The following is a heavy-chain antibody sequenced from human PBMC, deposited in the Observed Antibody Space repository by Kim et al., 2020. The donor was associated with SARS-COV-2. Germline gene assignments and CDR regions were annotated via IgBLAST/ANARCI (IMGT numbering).Heavy chain of an antibody. CDR2: ISGSGGNT. Sequence: GGSLRLSCAASGFTFSSYAKNWVRQAPGKGLEWVSAISGSGGNTYYADSVKGRFTISRDNSKNTLYLQMNSLRAEDTAVYYCAKDRRLYYDFWTGYDRPRDGMDVWGQGTTVTVSS. V-gene: IGHV3-23*01. D-gene: IGHD3-3*01. CDR1: GFTFSSYA. CDR3: AKDRRLYYDFWTGYDRPRDGMDV. J-gene: IGHJ6*02.